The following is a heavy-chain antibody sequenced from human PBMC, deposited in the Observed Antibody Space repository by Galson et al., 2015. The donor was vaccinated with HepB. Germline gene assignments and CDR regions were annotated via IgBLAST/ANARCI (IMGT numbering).Heavy chain of an antibody. Sequence: SLRLSCAASGFTFSDYYMSWIRQAPGKGLEWVSYISSSSSYTNYADSVKGRFTISRDNAKNSLYLQMNSLRAEDTAVYYCARAAPYQNWFDPWGQGTLVTVSS. CDR1: GFTFSDYY. CDR2: ISSSSSYT. CDR3: ARAAPYQNWFDP. V-gene: IGHV3-11*06. J-gene: IGHJ5*02.